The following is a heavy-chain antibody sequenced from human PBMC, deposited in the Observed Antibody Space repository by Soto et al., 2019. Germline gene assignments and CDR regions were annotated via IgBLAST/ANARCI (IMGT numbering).Heavy chain of an antibody. V-gene: IGHV1-18*01. CDR3: AREKTAVVVPAAIRLHYYYGMDV. CDR1: GYTFTSYG. D-gene: IGHD2-2*02. J-gene: IGHJ6*02. Sequence: GASVQVSCKASGYTFTSYGISWVRQAPGQGLEWMGWISAYNGNTNYAQKLQGRVTMTTDTSTSAAYMELRSLRSDDTAVYYCAREKTAVVVPAAIRLHYYYGMDVWGQGTTVTVSS. CDR2: ISAYNGNT.